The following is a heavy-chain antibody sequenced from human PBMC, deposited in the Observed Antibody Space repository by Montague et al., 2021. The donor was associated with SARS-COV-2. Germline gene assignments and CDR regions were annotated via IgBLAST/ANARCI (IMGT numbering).Heavy chain of an antibody. J-gene: IGHJ5*02. CDR2: ISYDGSNK. D-gene: IGHD2-2*01. V-gene: IGHV3-30-3*01. CDR3: ARDPRIVVVPAAFSFDP. Sequence: SLRLSCAVSGFTFSSYAMHWVRQAPGKGLEWVAVISYDGSNKYYADSVKGRFTISRDNSKNTLYLQMNSLRAEDTAVYYCARDPRIVVVPAAFSFDPWGQGTLVTVSS. CDR1: GFTFSSYA.